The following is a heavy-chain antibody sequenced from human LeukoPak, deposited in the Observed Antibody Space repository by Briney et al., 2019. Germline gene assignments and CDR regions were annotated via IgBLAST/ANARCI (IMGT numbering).Heavy chain of an antibody. CDR3: ARTNDYYDSSGYYSLYFDY. CDR1: GGSFSGYY. J-gene: IGHJ4*02. D-gene: IGHD3-22*01. CDR2: INHSGST. V-gene: IGHV4-34*01. Sequence: SETLSLTCAVYGGSFSGYYWSWIRQPPGKGLEWIGEINHSGSTNYNPSLKSRVTISVDTSKNQFSLKLSSVTAADTAVYYCARTNDYYDSSGYYSLYFDYWGQGTLVTVSS.